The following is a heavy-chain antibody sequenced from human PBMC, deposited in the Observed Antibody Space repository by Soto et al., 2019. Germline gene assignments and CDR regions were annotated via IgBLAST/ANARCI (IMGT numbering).Heavy chain of an antibody. V-gene: IGHV3-11*06. CDR2: ISSISTYT. J-gene: IGHJ6*02. CDR3: ARLRDCSNGICSYGMDV. Sequence: GGSLRLSCAASGFTFSDYYMSWIRQAPGKGLEWVSYISSISTYTNYADSVKGRFTISRDNAKNSLYLQMNSLRAEDTAVYYCARLRDCSNGICSYGMDVWGQGITVTVSS. CDR1: GFTFSDYY. D-gene: IGHD2-8*01.